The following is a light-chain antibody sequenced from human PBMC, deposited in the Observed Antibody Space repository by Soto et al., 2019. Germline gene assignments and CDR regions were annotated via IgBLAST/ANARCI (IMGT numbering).Light chain of an antibody. CDR1: QSISTE. CDR2: SAS. CDR3: QEGQTGPLT. V-gene: IGKV3-15*01. Sequence: EIVMTQSPATLSVSPGERATLSCRASQSISTELAWYQQKPGQPPRLLIYSASTRATGVPARFTGSGSGSEFTLTYSGLQSDDFAVYYCQEGQTGPLTFSQGTRLEI. J-gene: IGKJ2*01.